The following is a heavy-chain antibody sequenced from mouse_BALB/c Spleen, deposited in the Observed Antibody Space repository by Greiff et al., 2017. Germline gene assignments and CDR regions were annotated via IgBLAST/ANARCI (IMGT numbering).Heavy chain of an antibody. D-gene: IGHD2-1*01. CDR1: GFTFSSYT. V-gene: IGHV5-12-2*01. J-gene: IGHJ4*01. Sequence: DVQLQESGGGLVQPGGSLKLSCAASGFTFSSYTMSWVRQTPEKRLEWVAYISNGGGSTYYPDTVKGRFTISRDNAKNTLYLQMSSLKSEDTAMYYCARQGYYGNYGAMDYWGQGTSVTVSS. CDR2: ISNGGGST. CDR3: ARQGYYGNYGAMDY.